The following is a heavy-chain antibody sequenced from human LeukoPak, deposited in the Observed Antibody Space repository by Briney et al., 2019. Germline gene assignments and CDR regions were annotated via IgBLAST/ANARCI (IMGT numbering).Heavy chain of an antibody. CDR3: DLFWSDKAWDAFDI. CDR1: GGSISSSSYY. D-gene: IGHD3-3*01. J-gene: IGHJ3*02. V-gene: IGHV4-39*01. Sequence: SETLSLTCTVSGGSISSSSYYWGWIRQPPGKGLEWIGSIYYGGSTYYNPSLKSRVTISVDTSKNQFSLKLSSVTAADTAVYYCDLFWSDKAWDAFDIWGQGTMVTVSS. CDR2: IYYGGST.